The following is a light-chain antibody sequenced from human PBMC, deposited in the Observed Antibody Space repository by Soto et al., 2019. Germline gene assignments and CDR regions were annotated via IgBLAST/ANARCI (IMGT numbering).Light chain of an antibody. J-gene: IGKJ1*01. CDR1: QSILTY. Sequence: DIQMTQSPSSLSASVGDKVTITCRASQSILTYSNWYQQKPGKAPKLLIYAASSLQSGVPSRFSGSGSGTDFTLTITSLQPEDFATYYCQQSFSTPPTFGQGTKVDI. V-gene: IGKV1-39*01. CDR3: QQSFSTPPT. CDR2: AAS.